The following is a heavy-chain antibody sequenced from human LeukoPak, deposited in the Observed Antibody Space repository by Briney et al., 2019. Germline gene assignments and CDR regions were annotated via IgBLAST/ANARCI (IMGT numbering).Heavy chain of an antibody. CDR2: IYYSGST. D-gene: IGHD2-15*01. CDR3: ASVVVVAASNYFDY. CDR1: GGSISIGDYY. J-gene: IGHJ4*02. Sequence: PSETLCLTCTVSGGSISIGDYYGSWIRQPPGKGLESIGYIYYSGSTYYNPSLKSRVTISVDTSKNQFSLKLSSVTAADTAVYYCASVVVVAASNYFDYWGQGTLVTASS. V-gene: IGHV4-30-4*01.